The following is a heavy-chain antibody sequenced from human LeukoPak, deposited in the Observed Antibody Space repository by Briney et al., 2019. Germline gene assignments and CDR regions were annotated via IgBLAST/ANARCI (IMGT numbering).Heavy chain of an antibody. CDR1: GFTFSSHW. CDR3: ARGYCGGGSCYNSRGWFDP. CDR2: INQDGSEK. D-gene: IGHD2-15*01. J-gene: IGHJ5*02. V-gene: IGHV3-7*01. Sequence: GGSLRLSCAASGFTFSSHWMSWVRQAPGKGLEWVASINQDGSEKYYVDSVKGRFTISRDNAKNTLYLQMNSLRAEDTAVYYCARGYCGGGSCYNSRGWFDPWGQGTLVTVSS.